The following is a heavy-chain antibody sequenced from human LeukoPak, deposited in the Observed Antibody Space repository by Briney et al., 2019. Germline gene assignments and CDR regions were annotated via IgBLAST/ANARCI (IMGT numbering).Heavy chain of an antibody. CDR1: GFTFSSYG. D-gene: IGHD4-17*01. CDR3: AKEASYGGDYYYMDV. Sequence: GRSLRLSCAASGFTFSSYGMHWVRQAPGKGLEWVAVISYDGSNKYYADSVKGRFTMSRDNSKNTLYLQMNSLRAEDTAVYNCAKEASYGGDYYYMDVWGKGTTVTVSS. J-gene: IGHJ6*03. V-gene: IGHV3-30*18. CDR2: ISYDGSNK.